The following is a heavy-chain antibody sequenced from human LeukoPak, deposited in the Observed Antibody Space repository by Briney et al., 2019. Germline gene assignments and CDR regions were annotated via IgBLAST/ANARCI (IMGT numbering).Heavy chain of an antibody. V-gene: IGHV1-18*01. CDR3: ARLIYGSGSYYNWDY. J-gene: IGHJ4*02. D-gene: IGHD3-10*01. Sequence: ASVKVSFKASGYTFTSYGISWVRQAPGQGLEWMGWISAYNGNTNYAQKLQGRVTMTTDTSTSTAYMELRSLRSDDTAVYYCARLIYGSGSYYNWDYWGQGTLVTVSS. CDR2: ISAYNGNT. CDR1: GYTFTSYG.